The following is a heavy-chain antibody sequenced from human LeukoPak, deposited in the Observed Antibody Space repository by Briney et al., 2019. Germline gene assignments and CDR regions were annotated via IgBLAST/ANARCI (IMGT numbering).Heavy chain of an antibody. CDR1: GGSISSYY. CDR3: ARHSATAGTSFDY. V-gene: IGHV4-59*08. Sequence: PSETLSLTCTVSGGSISSYYWSWIRQPPGKGLEWIGYIYYSGSTNYNPSLKSRVTISVDTSKNQFSLKLSPVTAADTAVYYCARHSATAGTSFDYWGQGTLVTVSS. CDR2: IYYSGST. D-gene: IGHD6-13*01. J-gene: IGHJ4*02.